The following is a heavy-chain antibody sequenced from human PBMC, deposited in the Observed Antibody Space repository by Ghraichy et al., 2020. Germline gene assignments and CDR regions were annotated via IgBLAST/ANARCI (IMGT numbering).Heavy chain of an antibody. D-gene: IGHD6-19*01. J-gene: IGHJ6*02. V-gene: IGHV3-15*01. CDR3: STVGGGWDYGMDV. Sequence: GGSLRLSCVASGFTFSNVWMIWVRQAPGKGLEWVGRIKSKSAGGTTDHAATVKGRFTISRDDSESTLYLQMNSLKIEDTGVYYCSTVGGGWDYGMDVWGQGTTVTVSS. CDR2: IKSKSAGGTT. CDR1: GFTFSNVW.